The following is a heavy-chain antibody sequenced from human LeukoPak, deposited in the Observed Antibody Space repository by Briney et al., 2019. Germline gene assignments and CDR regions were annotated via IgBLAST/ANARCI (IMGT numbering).Heavy chain of an antibody. CDR2: INPNSGGT. D-gene: IGHD1-26*01. CDR3: ARSEAGGATACGY. Sequence: ASVRVSCKASGYTFTGYYMHWVRQAPGQGLEWMGWINPNSGGTNFGQKFQGRVTMTRDTSISTAYMELSRLRSDDTAVYYCARSEAGGATACGYWSQGTLVTVSS. J-gene: IGHJ4*02. CDR1: GYTFTGYY. V-gene: IGHV1-2*02.